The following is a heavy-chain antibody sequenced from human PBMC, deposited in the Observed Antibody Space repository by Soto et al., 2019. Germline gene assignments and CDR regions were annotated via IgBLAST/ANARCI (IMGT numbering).Heavy chain of an antibody. CDR1: GFTVSTKY. Sequence: GGSLRLSCAASGFTVSTKYMSRVRQAPGKGLEWVSVIYSGGSTFYADSVRGRFTISRDNSKNTVNLQMNSLRAEDTAVYYCARDPWAADYWGQGTLVTVSS. J-gene: IGHJ4*02. D-gene: IGHD3-16*01. V-gene: IGHV3-66*01. CDR3: ARDPWAADY. CDR2: IYSGGST.